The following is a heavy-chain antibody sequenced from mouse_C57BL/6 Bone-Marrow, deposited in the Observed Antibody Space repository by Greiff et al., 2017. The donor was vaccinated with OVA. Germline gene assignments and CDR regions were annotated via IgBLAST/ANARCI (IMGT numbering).Heavy chain of an antibody. Sequence: EVKLVESGGDLVKPGGSLKLSCAASGFTFSSYGMSWVRQTPDKRLEWVATICSGGSSTYYPDRMKGRFTISSDNAKNTLYMQTSRLTSEDTAMYYSARRARWFDYWGQGTTLTVSS. CDR2: ICSGGSST. D-gene: IGHD1-1*02. CDR1: GFTFSSYG. CDR3: ARRARWFDY. V-gene: IGHV5-6*02. J-gene: IGHJ2*01.